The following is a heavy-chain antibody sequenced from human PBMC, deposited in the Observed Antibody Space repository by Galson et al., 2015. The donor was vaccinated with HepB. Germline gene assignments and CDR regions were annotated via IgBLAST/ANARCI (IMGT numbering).Heavy chain of an antibody. Sequence: SGAEVKKPGESLKISCKGSGYSFTSSWIGWVRQMPGKGLEWMGIIYPGDSDTRYSPSFQGQVTISADKSISTAYLQWSSLKASDTAMYYCARGPPWIQNLGYFDYWGQGTLVTVSS. J-gene: IGHJ4*02. D-gene: IGHD5-18*01. V-gene: IGHV5-51*03. CDR1: GYSFTSSW. CDR3: ARGPPWIQNLGYFDY. CDR2: IYPGDSDT.